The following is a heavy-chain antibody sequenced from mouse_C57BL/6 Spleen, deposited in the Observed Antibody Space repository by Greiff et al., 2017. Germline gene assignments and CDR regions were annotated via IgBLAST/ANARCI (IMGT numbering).Heavy chain of an antibody. CDR1: GFTFSSYA. Sequence: EVKLVESGEGLVKPGGSLKLSCAASGFTFSSYAMSWVRQTPEKRLEWVAYISSGGDYIYYADTVKGRFTISRDNARNTLYLQMSSLKSEDTAMYYCTRAREGTSGAWFAYWGQGTLVTVSA. J-gene: IGHJ3*01. CDR3: TRAREGTSGAWFAY. CDR2: ISSGGDYI. D-gene: IGHD3-3*01. V-gene: IGHV5-9-1*02.